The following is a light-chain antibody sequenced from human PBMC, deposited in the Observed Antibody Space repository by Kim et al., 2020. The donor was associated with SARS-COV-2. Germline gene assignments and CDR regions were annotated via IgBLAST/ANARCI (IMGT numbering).Light chain of an antibody. CDR2: SND. J-gene: IGLJ2*01. Sequence: SELTQPPSASGTPGQRVTISCSGSSSNIGSNTVNWYQLLPGTGPKLLIYSNDARPSGVPDRLSGSKSGTSASLAISGLQSDDEADYYCAAWDDSLNGVV. CDR1: SSNIGSNT. V-gene: IGLV1-44*01. CDR3: AAWDDSLNGVV.